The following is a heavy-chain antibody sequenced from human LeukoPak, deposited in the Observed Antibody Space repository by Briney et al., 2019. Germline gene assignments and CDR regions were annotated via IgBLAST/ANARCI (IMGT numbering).Heavy chain of an antibody. CDR3: ARVIVLDSSSSAFIDY. J-gene: IGHJ4*02. CDR2: IYHSGST. D-gene: IGHD6-13*01. Sequence: KTSETLSLTCTVSGGSINSYYWSWIRQPPGKGLEWIGEIYHSGSTNYNPSLKSRVTISVDKSKNQFSLNLSSVTAADTAVYYCARVIVLDSSSSAFIDYWGQGTLVTVSS. V-gene: IGHV4-59*12. CDR1: GGSINSYY.